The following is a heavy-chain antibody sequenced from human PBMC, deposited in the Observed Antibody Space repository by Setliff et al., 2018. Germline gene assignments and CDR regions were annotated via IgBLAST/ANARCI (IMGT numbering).Heavy chain of an antibody. J-gene: IGHJ5*02. Sequence: GASVKVSCKASGGTFGSSALSWVRQAPGQGLEWMGGIIPMFDTGIYAEKFQGRVTLSADESTSTVYMELTRLRPEDTAIYYCARDKADYNFWSGSQGANWFDPWGQGTLVTVSS. V-gene: IGHV1-69*13. CDR3: ARDKADYNFWSGSQGANWFDP. D-gene: IGHD3-3*01. CDR2: IIPMFDTG. CDR1: GGTFGSSA.